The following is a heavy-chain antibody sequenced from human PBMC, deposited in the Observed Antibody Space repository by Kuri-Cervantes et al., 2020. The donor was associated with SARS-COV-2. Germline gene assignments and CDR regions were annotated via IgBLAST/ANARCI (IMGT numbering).Heavy chain of an antibody. CDR3: ARERPSVVVPAAIFQGPYYYYYMDV. CDR1: GYICTDYY. Sequence: ASVKVSCKASGYICTDYYMHWERQAPGQELGWMGRNNPNSCGTNYAQKFQGRATMTRDTSTSTVYMELSSLRTEDTDVYYCARERPSVVVPAAIFQGPYYYYYMDVWGKGTTVTVSS. CDR2: NNPNSCGT. J-gene: IGHJ6*03. V-gene: IGHV1/OR15-1*04. D-gene: IGHD2-2*02.